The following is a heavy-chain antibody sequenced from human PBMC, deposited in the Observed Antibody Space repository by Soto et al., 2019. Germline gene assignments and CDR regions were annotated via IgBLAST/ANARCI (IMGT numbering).Heavy chain of an antibody. D-gene: IGHD3-10*01. J-gene: IGHJ4*02. CDR3: AREEYYYGSGAFFDY. V-gene: IGHV1-69*04. Sequence: SVKVSCKASGGTFSSYTISWVRQAPGQGLEWMGRIIPILGIANYAQKFQGRVTITADKSTSTAYMELSSLRSEDTAVYYCAREEYYYGSGAFFDYWGQGTLVTIS. CDR2: IIPILGIA. CDR1: GGTFSSYT.